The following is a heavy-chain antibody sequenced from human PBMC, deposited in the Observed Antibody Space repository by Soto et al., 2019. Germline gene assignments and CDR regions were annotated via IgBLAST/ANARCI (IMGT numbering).Heavy chain of an antibody. D-gene: IGHD3-10*01. CDR1: VGTFNTYA. CDR3: AREVQVHTPAFVY. V-gene: IGHV1-69*19. Sequence: QVQLVQSGAEMKKPGSSVKVSCQSSVGTFNTYAMNWVRQAPGQGPEWMGEISPMFGAANYAPKFQGRVTITADESTGTSYMQFSSLTSEDTALYFCAREVQVHTPAFVYWGQGTLVNVSS. CDR2: ISPMFGAA. J-gene: IGHJ4*02.